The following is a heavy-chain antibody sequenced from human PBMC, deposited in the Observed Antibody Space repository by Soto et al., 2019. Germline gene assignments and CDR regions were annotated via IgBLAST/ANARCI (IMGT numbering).Heavy chain of an antibody. V-gene: IGHV1-69*13. J-gene: IGHJ6*02. CDR1: VGSFSSYA. D-gene: IGHD3-3*01. CDR2: IIPIFGTA. CDR3: ARVYDFWSGYGYYGMDV. Sequence: SVKVSCKASVGSFSSYAISWVRQAPGQGLEWMGGIIPIFGTANYAQKFQGRVTITADESTSTAYMELSSLRSEDTAVYYCARVYDFWSGYGYYGMDVWGQGTTVTVSS.